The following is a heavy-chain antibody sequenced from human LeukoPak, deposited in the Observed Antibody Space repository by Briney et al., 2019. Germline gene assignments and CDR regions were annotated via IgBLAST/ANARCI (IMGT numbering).Heavy chain of an antibody. J-gene: IGHJ4*02. D-gene: IGHD3-22*01. V-gene: IGHV4-59*01. CDR2: IYYSGST. CDR3: ARYEYYYDSSGYGFDY. Sequence: SEPLSLTCTVSGGSISSYYWSWIRQPPGKGLEWIGYIYYSGSTNYNPSLKSRVTISVDTSKNQFSLKLSSVTAADTAVYYCARYEYYYDSSGYGFDYWGQGTLVTVSS. CDR1: GGSISSYY.